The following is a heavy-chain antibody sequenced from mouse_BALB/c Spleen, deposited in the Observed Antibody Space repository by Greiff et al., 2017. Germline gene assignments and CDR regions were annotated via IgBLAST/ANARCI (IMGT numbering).Heavy chain of an antibody. J-gene: IGHJ4*01. CDR1: GFTFSSYG. V-gene: IGHV5-6*01. CDR2: ISSGGSYT. CDR3: ARHDYGSTYYYAMDY. Sequence: EVQGVESGGDLVKPGGFLKLSCAASGFTFSSYGMSWVRQTPDKRLEWVATISSGGSYTYYPDSVKGRFTISRDNAKNTLYLQMSSLKSEDTAMYYCARHDYGSTYYYAMDYWGQGTSVTVSS. D-gene: IGHD1-1*01.